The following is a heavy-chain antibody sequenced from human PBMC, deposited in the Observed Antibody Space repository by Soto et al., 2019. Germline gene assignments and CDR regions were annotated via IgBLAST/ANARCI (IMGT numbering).Heavy chain of an antibody. CDR3: AKAAGNCGGDCPLPDY. CDR2: ISGSGGST. CDR1: GFTFSSYA. Sequence: EVQLLESGGGLVQPGGSLRLSCAASGFTFSSYAMSWVRQAPGKGLEWVSAISGSGGSTYYADSVKGRFTSSRDNSKNTLYLQMNSLRAEDTAVYYCAKAAGNCGGDCPLPDYWGQGTLVTVSS. D-gene: IGHD2-21*02. V-gene: IGHV3-23*01. J-gene: IGHJ4*02.